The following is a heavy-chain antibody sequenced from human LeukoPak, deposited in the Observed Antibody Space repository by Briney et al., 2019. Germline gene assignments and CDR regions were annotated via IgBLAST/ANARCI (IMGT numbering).Heavy chain of an antibody. V-gene: IGHV1-69*06. CDR3: ARVRDGRFFDY. CDR1: GGTFSSYA. D-gene: IGHD3-3*01. Sequence: SVKVSCKASGGTFSSYAISWVRQAPGQGLEWMGGIIPIFGKANYAQKFQGRVTITADKSTSTGYMELSSLRSEDTAGYYWARVRDGRFFDYWGQGTLVTVSS. J-gene: IGHJ4*02. CDR2: IIPIFGKA.